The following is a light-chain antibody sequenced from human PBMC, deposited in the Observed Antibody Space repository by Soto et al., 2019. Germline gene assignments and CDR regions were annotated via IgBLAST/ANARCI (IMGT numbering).Light chain of an antibody. CDR3: QQYNSYST. CDR2: EAS. V-gene: IGKV1-5*01. CDR1: QSISRW. J-gene: IGKJ1*01. Sequence: DIQMTQSPSTLSTSVGDRVSITCRARQSISRWLAWYQQNPGKAPKLLIYEASSLESGVPSRFSGSGSETEFTLTISGLQPDDFATYYCQQYNSYSTVGQGTKVDIK.